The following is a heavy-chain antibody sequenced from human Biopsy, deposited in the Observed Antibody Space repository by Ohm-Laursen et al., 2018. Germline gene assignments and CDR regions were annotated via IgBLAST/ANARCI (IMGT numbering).Heavy chain of an antibody. CDR2: VYYSGTT. CDR3: TRDVKRYCSGSSCYTGYFGMDV. D-gene: IGHD2-2*01. J-gene: IGHJ6*02. V-gene: IGHV4-61*01. CDR1: GGSVSDSFHF. Sequence: TLSLTWSVSGGSVSDSFHFWSWIRQPPGKGLEWIGNVYYSGTTNYNPSLKSRVTVSIDTSKNQFSLKLTSVTAADTAVYFCTRDVKRYCSGSSCYTGYFGMDVWGQGTTVTVSS.